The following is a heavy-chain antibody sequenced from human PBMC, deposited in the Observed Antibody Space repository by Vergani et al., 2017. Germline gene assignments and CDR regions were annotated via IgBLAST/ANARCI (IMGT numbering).Heavy chain of an antibody. CDR2: INPNSGGT. CDR3: ARVGTSSNRDYFDY. CDR1: GYTFTDYF. V-gene: IGHV1-2*02. Sequence: QVQLVQSGAEVKKPGASVKVSCKASGYTFTDYFMHWVRQAPGQDLEWMGWINPNSGGTNYAQKFQGRVTMTRDTSISTAYMELSNLRSDDTAVYYCARVGTSSNRDYFDYWCQGTLVTVSS. D-gene: IGHD2-2*01. J-gene: IGHJ4*02.